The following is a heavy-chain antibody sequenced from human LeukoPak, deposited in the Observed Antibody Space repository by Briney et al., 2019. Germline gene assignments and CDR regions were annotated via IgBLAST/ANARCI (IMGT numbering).Heavy chain of an antibody. Sequence: SVKVSCKASGGTFSSYAISWVRQAPGQGLEWMGGIIPIFGTANYAQKFQGRVTITADESTSTAYMELSSLRSEDTAVYYCARGKAPIHIVVVPAASKGGDYYYYYGMDVWGQGTTVTVSS. D-gene: IGHD2-2*01. CDR3: ARGKAPIHIVVVPAASKGGDYYYYYGMDV. J-gene: IGHJ6*02. CDR1: GGTFSSYA. V-gene: IGHV1-69*13. CDR2: IIPIFGTA.